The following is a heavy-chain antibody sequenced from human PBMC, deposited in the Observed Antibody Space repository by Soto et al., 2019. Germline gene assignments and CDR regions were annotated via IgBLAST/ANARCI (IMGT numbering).Heavy chain of an antibody. V-gene: IGHV1-18*01. CDR3: ARGGEMPYYYYGLDV. D-gene: IGHD3-16*01. CDR1: GYTFTTYG. Sequence: QVQLVQSGAEVRKPGASVKVSCKASGYTFTTYGISWVRQAPGQGLEWMGWISGYNGHTKYAQKFQGRVTMTTDTSTSTVYMDLRSLRSDDTPVYYCARGGEMPYYYYGLDVWGQGTTVTVSS. J-gene: IGHJ6*02. CDR2: ISGYNGHT.